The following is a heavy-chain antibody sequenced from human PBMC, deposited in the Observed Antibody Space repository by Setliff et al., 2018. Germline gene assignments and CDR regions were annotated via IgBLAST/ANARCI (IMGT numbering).Heavy chain of an antibody. CDR3: AHKYGDYVRYFQH. Sequence: SGPTLVNPTQTLTLTCTFSGFSLSTNGVGVGWIRQPPGKALEWLALIYWNDDKRYSPSLKSRLTITKDTSKNQVVRTMTNMDPVDTATYYCAHKYGDYVRYFQHWGQGTLVTV. CDR2: IYWNDDK. D-gene: IGHD4-17*01. CDR1: GFSLSTNGVG. V-gene: IGHV2-5*01. J-gene: IGHJ1*01.